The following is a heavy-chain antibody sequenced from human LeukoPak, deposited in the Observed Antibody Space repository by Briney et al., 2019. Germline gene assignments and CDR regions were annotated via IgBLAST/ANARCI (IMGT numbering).Heavy chain of an antibody. CDR3: VRGDSSGYYYSYFDC. CDR2: ISYDGSNK. V-gene: IGHV3-30*03. CDR1: GFTFNSYG. J-gene: IGHJ4*02. Sequence: GGSLRLSCAASGFTFNSYGMHWVRQAPGKGLEWVAVISYDGSNKYYADSVKGRFTISRDNSKNTLYLQMNGLRAEDTAVYYSVRGDSSGYYYSYFDCWGQGTLVTVSS. D-gene: IGHD3-22*01.